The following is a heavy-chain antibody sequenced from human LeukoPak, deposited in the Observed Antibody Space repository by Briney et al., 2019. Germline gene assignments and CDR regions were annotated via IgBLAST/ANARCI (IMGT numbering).Heavy chain of an antibody. D-gene: IGHD2-15*01. Sequence: GGSLRLSCAASGFTFSSYAMHWVRQAPGKGLEYVSAISSNGGSTYYANSVKGRFTISRDNSKNTLYLQMGSLRAEDTAVYYCARGDIVVVVAANAFDIWGQGTMVTVSS. J-gene: IGHJ3*02. CDR3: ARGDIVVVVAANAFDI. CDR2: ISSNGGST. CDR1: GFTFSSYA. V-gene: IGHV3-64*01.